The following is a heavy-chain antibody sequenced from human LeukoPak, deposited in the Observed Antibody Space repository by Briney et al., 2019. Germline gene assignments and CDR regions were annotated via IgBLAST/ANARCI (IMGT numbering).Heavy chain of an antibody. CDR2: INWNGGST. D-gene: IGHD1-26*01. J-gene: IGHJ6*03. CDR3: ARVPPRGYSGSYNYYYYMDV. Sequence: PGGSLRLSCAASGFTFSSYWMHWVRQAPGKGLEWVSGINWNGGSTGYADSVKGRFTISRDNAKNSLYLQMNSLRAEDTALYYCARVPPRGYSGSYNYYYYMDVWGKGTTVTVSS. V-gene: IGHV3-20*04. CDR1: GFTFSSYW.